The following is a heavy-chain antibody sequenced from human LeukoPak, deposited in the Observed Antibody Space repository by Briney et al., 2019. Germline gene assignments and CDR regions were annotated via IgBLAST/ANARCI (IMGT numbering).Heavy chain of an antibody. CDR1: AFTFSNYS. D-gene: IGHD6-6*01. J-gene: IGHJ4*02. Sequence: GGSLRLSCAASAFTFSNYSMNWVRQAPGKGLEWLSYISNSNGPIYYAESVEGRFTISRDNAKNSLYLQMNGLRAEDTAVYYCAREGSIAARPIDYWGQGTLVTVSS. V-gene: IGHV3-48*04. CDR2: ISNSNGPI. CDR3: AREGSIAARPIDY.